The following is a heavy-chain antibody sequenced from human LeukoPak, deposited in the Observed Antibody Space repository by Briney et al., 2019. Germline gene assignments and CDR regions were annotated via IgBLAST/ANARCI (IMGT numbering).Heavy chain of an antibody. CDR1: GGSISSYY. D-gene: IGHD3-22*01. CDR3: ARDLAYYYDSSGYYSLFDY. J-gene: IGHJ4*02. CDR2: IYTSGST. V-gene: IGHV4-4*07. Sequence: SETLSLTCTVSGGSISSYYWRWIRQPAGKGLEWIGRIYTSGSTNYNPSLKSRVTMSVDTSKNQFSLKLSSVTAADTAVYYCARDLAYYYDSSGYYSLFDYWGQGTLVTVSS.